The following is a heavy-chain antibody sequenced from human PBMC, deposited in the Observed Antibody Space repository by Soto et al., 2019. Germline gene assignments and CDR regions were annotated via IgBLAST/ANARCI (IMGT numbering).Heavy chain of an antibody. CDR2: ISSTRSAR. J-gene: IGHJ6*02. D-gene: IGHD3-9*01. Sequence: DVQLVESGGGFIQPGESLRLSCAASGFTFSVHSMNWVRRAPGKGLEWVSYISSTRSARYYADSVRGRFTISRDNAKYSLSLHMNSLTVEEKAVYYCARDSDIYYGMDVWCQGATVTVSS. CDR1: GFTFSVHS. CDR3: ARDSDIYYGMDV. V-gene: IGHV3-48*01.